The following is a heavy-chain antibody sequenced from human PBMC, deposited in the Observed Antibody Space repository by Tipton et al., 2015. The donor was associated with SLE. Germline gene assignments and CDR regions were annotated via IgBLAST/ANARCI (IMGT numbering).Heavy chain of an antibody. V-gene: IGHV3-9*01. J-gene: IGHJ4*02. D-gene: IGHD3-3*01. CDR1: GFTFDDYA. CDR3: ARAERHYDFWSGYPDY. Sequence: SLRLSCAASGFTFDDYAMHWVRQAPGKGLEWVSGISWNSGSIGYADSVKGRFTISRDNAKNTLYLQTNSLRAEDTAVYYCARAERHYDFWSGYPDYWGQGTLVTVSS. CDR2: ISWNSGSI.